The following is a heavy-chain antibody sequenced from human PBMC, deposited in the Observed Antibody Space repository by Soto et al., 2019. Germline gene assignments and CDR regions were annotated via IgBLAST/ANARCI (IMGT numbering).Heavy chain of an antibody. CDR3: ARGLGYCSSTSCYRGPPYYYYGMDV. D-gene: IGHD2-2*02. CDR1: GYTFTSYG. CDR2: ISAYNDNT. J-gene: IGHJ6*02. Sequence: GASVKVSCKASGYTFTSYGISWVRQAPGQGLEWMGWISAYNDNTNYAQKLQGRVTMTTDTSTSTAYMELRSLRSDDTAVYYCARGLGYCSSTSCYRGPPYYYYGMDVWGQGTTVTVSS. V-gene: IGHV1-18*01.